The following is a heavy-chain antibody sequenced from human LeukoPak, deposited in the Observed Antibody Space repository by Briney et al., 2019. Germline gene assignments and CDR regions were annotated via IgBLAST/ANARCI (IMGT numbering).Heavy chain of an antibody. V-gene: IGHV4-4*07. J-gene: IGHJ4*02. CDR3: ARGTHYYDSSGYLYYFDY. D-gene: IGHD3-22*01. CDR2: IYTSGST. CDR1: GGSISSYY. Sequence: SETLSLTCTVSGGSISSYYWSWIRQPAGKGLEWIGRIYTSGSTNYNPSLKSRVTMSVDTSKNQFSLKLSSVTAADTAVYYCARGTHYYDSSGYLYYFDYWGQGTLVTASS.